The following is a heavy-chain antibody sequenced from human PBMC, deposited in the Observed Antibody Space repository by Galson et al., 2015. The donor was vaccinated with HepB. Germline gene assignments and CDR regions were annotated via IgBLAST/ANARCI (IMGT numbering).Heavy chain of an antibody. J-gene: IGHJ4*02. CDR1: GYSFTNYA. V-gene: IGHV1-3*01. CDR3: ARTYYDILTGSIRGYFDY. CDR2: INAGNGNT. D-gene: IGHD3-9*01. Sequence: SVKVSCKASGYSFTNYAIHWVRQAPGQGLEWMGWINAGNGNTKYSQKFRGRVTIARDTSASTASMELSSLRSEDTALYFCARTYYDILTGSIRGYFDYWGQGTLVTVSS.